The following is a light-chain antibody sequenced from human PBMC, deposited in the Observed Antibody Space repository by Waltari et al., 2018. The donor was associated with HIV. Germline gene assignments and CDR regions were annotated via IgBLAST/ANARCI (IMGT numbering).Light chain of an antibody. CDR3: QSAGV. CDR2: KDS. V-gene: IGLV3-25*03. J-gene: IGLJ1*01. Sequence: SYELTQPPSVSVSPGQTARITCSGDAVPKQYAYWYQQKPGQAPVLVINKDSERPSGIPVRVSGSNAGTTVTLTISGVQAEDEADYYCQSAGVFGTGTKVTVL. CDR1: AVPKQY.